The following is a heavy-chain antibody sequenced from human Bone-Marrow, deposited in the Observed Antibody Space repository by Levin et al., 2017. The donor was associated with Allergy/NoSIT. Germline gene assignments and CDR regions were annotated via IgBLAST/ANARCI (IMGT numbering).Heavy chain of an antibody. CDR1: GGSMTAYY. Sequence: SQTLSLTCTVSGGSMTAYYWSWIRQSPGKGLEWVGYIYYSGNTNYNPSLKSRVTISVDTSKNQFSLKLTSVTAADTAVYYCARGGGGDYVVGGLDVWGQGTTVTVSS. V-gene: IGHV4-59*01. J-gene: IGHJ6*02. D-gene: IGHD4-17*01. CDR2: IYYSGNT. CDR3: ARGGGGDYVVGGLDV.